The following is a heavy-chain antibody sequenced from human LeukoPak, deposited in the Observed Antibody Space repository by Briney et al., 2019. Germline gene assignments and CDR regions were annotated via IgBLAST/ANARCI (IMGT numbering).Heavy chain of an antibody. CDR1: GGSFSGYY. J-gene: IGHJ4*02. Sequence: SETLSLTCAVYGGSFSGYYWSWIRQPPGKGLEWIGEINHSGSTNYNPSLKSRVTISLDTSKNQFSLKLSSVTAADTAVYYCARENGNSWFDYWGQGALVTVSS. CDR2: INHSGST. CDR3: ARENGNSWFDY. D-gene: IGHD6-6*01. V-gene: IGHV4-34*01.